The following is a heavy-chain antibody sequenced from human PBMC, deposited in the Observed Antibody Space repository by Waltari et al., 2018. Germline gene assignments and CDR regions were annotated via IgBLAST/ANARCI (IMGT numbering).Heavy chain of an antibody. CDR2: TNPMLGTT. J-gene: IGHJ6*03. V-gene: IGHV1-69*11. CDR1: GGTVGNYG. Sequence: QVQLVQAGAAVKKPGSSVKVAGKASGGTVGNYGISWEGRAPGQGLEWLGGTNPMLGTTNYAQKFQGRLTITADDSSTTAYMELTSLRSEDTAVYYCARDGEESVRGFCRSGVCLDYMGVWGTGTTVTISS. CDR3: ARDGEESVRGFCRSGVCLDYMGV. D-gene: IGHD2-8*02.